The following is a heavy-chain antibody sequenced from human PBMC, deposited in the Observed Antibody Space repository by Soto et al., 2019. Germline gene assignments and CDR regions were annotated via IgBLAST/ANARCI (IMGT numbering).Heavy chain of an antibody. V-gene: IGHV4-39*01. CDR2: IYHRGST. Sequence: KPSETLSLTCTDSGGSISSNSYYWDWIRQPPGKGLDWIGSIYHRGSTYYNPSLKSRVAISVDPSTNQFSLTLTSVTAADTAVYYCARRSPLVYGNPFDHWGQGTLVTVSS. CDR1: GGSISSNSYY. CDR3: ARRSPLVYGNPFDH. J-gene: IGHJ5*02. D-gene: IGHD3-10*01.